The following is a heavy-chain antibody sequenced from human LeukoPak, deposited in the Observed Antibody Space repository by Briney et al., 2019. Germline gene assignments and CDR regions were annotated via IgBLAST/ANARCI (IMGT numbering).Heavy chain of an antibody. CDR2: IKQDGTEK. CDR3: AGGVGASHFDY. CDR1: GFTFSTYW. J-gene: IGHJ4*02. Sequence: GGSLRLSCAASGFTFSTYWMSWVRQAPGKGLEGVAIIKQDGTEKYYVDSVKGRFTISRDNAENSLCLQMNSLRAEDTAVYYCAGGVGASHFDYWGQGTLVTVSS. V-gene: IGHV3-7*04. D-gene: IGHD1-26*01.